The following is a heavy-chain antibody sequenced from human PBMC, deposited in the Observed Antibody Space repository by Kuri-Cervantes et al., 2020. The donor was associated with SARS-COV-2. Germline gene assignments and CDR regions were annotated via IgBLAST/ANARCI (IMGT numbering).Heavy chain of an antibody. CDR1: GGTFSSYA. CDR3: ARDNWNYPSRDAFDI. D-gene: IGHD1-7*01. V-gene: IGHV1-69*05. CDR2: IIPIFGTA. J-gene: IGHJ3*02. Sequence: SVKVSCKASGGTFSSYAISWVRQAPGQGLEWMGGIIPIFGTADYAQKFQGRVTITTDESTSTAYMELSSLRSEDTAVYYCARDNWNYPSRDAFDIWGQGTMVTVSS.